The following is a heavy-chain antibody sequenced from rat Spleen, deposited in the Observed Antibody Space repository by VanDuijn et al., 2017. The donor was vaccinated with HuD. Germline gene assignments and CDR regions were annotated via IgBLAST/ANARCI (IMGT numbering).Heavy chain of an antibody. V-gene: IGHV2-30*01. Sequence: QVQLKESGPGLVQPSQTLSLTCTVSGFSLTSYNVHWVRQPTGKGLEWMGVIWTGGSTDYNSALKSRRSISRDTSKSQVFLKMNSLQTEDTATYYCARDGGELGYWGQGVMVTVSS. CDR3: ARDGGELGY. CDR1: GFSLTSYN. D-gene: IGHD4-3*01. J-gene: IGHJ2*01. CDR2: IWTGGST.